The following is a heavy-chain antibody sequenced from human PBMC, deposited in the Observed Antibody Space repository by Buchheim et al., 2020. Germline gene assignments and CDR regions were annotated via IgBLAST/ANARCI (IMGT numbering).Heavy chain of an antibody. CDR3: ATNIFMITFGGVIVPPFVASDY. CDR2: IYYSGRT. D-gene: IGHD3-16*02. J-gene: IGHJ4*02. V-gene: IGHV4-39*01. Sequence: QLQLQESGPGLVKPSETLSLTCTVSGGSISSSSYYCGWIRQPPGKGLEWIGSIYYSGRTYYTPSLKSRVTISVDTSKNQFSLKLSSVTAADTAVYYCATNIFMITFGGVIVPPFVASDYWGQGTL. CDR1: GGSISSSSYY.